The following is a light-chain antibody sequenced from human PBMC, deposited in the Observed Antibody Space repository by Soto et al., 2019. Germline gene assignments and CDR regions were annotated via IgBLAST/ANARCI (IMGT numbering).Light chain of an antibody. J-gene: IGKJ5*01. V-gene: IGKV3-15*01. Sequence: EVVMTQSPATLSVSPGERATLSCRASQTVSRNLAWYQQRPGQAPRLLMYDISNRATGVQARFSGSGSETEFTLTIRSLQSEDFAVYFCQQYNDWPSFGQGTRLEIK. CDR1: QTVSRN. CDR2: DIS. CDR3: QQYNDWPS.